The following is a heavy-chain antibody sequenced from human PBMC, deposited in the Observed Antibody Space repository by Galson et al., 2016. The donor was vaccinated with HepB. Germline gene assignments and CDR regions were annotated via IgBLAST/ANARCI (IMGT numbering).Heavy chain of an antibody. CDR3: AREDLADGSYFDY. Sequence: SLRLSCAASGFTFSGYWMTWVRQAPGKGLEWVANIKEDGTEKCYADSVKGRFTISRDNARNSLYLQMNSLRAEDTGIYYCAREDLADGSYFDYWGRGTLVTV. D-gene: IGHD5-24*01. CDR1: GFTFSGYW. CDR2: IKEDGTEK. J-gene: IGHJ4*02. V-gene: IGHV3-7*01.